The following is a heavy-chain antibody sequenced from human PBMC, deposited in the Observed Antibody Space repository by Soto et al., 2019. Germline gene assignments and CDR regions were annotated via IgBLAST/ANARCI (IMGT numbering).Heavy chain of an antibody. J-gene: IGHJ4*02. CDR3: AIGDLWLLVGIDY. CDR1: GFTFSSYG. CDR2: IWYDGSNK. D-gene: IGHD5-18*01. Sequence: QVQLVESGGGVVQPGRSLRLSCAASGFTFSSYGMHWVRQAPGKGLEWVAVIWYDGSNKYYADSVKGRFTISRDNSKNTLYLQMNSLRAEDTAVYYCAIGDLWLLVGIDYWGQGTLVTVSS. V-gene: IGHV3-33*01.